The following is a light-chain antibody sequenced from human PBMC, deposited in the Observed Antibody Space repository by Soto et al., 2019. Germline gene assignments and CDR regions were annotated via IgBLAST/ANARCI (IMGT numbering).Light chain of an antibody. CDR2: SAS. CDR1: QTVSST. Sequence: EIVLTQSPGTLSLSPGERVTLSCRASQTVSSTLAWYQQRPGQAPRLLIYSASNRANGIPPRFSGSGSGTDFTLTISSLEPEDFSVYYCQQRYDWPVTFGQGTRLEIK. V-gene: IGKV3-11*01. CDR3: QQRYDWPVT. J-gene: IGKJ5*01.